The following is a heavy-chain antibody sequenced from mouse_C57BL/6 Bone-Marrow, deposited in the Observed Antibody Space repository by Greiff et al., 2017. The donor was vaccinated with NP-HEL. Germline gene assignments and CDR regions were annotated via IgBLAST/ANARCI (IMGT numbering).Heavy chain of an antibody. Sequence: EVKLMESGGGLVQPGGSLKLSCAASGFTFSDYYMYWVRQTPEKRLEWVAYISNGGGSTYYPDTVKGRFTISRDNAKNTLFLQMTSLRSEDTAMYYCARRNGHWGQGTLVTVSA. J-gene: IGHJ3*01. V-gene: IGHV5-12*03. CDR1: GFTFSDYY. CDR3: ARRNGH. D-gene: IGHD1-1*02. CDR2: ISNGGGST.